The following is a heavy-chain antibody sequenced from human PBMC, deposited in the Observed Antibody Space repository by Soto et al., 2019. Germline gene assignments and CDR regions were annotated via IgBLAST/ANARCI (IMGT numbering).Heavy chain of an antibody. CDR2: IKQDGSEK. J-gene: IGHJ4*02. CDR1: GFTFSGYW. V-gene: IGHV3-7*05. Sequence: EVPLVESGGALVQPGGSLRLSCAASGFTFSGYWMSWVRQAPGKGLEWVADIKQDGSEKYYVDSVKGRFTISRDNAKNSLYLQMNVLRAEDTAMYYCARLGGSGWSMDFWGRGTLVTVST. CDR3: ARLGGSGWSMDF. D-gene: IGHD6-19*01.